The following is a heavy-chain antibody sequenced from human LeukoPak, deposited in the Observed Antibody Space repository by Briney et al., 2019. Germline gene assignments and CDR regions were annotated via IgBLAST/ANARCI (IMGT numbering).Heavy chain of an antibody. J-gene: IGHJ4*02. D-gene: IGHD5-24*01. CDR1: GYSISSGYY. V-gene: IGHV4-38-2*01. Sequence: SETLSLTCAVSGYSISSGYYWGWIRQPPGKGLEWIGSIYHSGSTYYNPSLKSRVTISVDASKNQFSLKLSSVTAADTAVYYCARSRDGYNYRAWAYYFDYWGQGTLVTVSS. CDR3: ARSRDGYNYRAWAYYFDY. CDR2: IYHSGST.